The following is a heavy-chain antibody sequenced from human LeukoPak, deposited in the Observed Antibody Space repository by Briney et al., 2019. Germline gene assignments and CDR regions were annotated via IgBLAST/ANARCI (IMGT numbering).Heavy chain of an antibody. CDR2: ISSSSSYI. D-gene: IGHD6-19*01. CDR1: GFTFSSYS. V-gene: IGHV3-21*01. J-gene: IGHJ5*02. CDR3: ARGASGYSSGRGFDP. Sequence: GGSLRLSCAASGFTFSSYSMNWVRQAPGKGLEWVSSISSSSSYIYYADSVKGRFTISRDNAKNSLYLQMNSLRAEDTAVYYCARGASGYSSGRGFDPWGQGTLVTVSS.